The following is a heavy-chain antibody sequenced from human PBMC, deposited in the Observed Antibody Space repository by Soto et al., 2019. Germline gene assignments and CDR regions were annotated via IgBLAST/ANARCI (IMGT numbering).Heavy chain of an antibody. J-gene: IGHJ4*02. CDR1: GGSISSGDYY. D-gene: IGHD1-26*01. Sequence: QVQLQESGPGLVKPSQTLSLTCTVSGGSISSGDYYWSWIRQPPGKGLEWIGYIYYSGSTYSYPSLNRRVTISVYTSNNQCSLQLSSLTAADTAVYYCVSASGRYSDFDYWGQGTLVTVSS. V-gene: IGHV4-30-4*01. CDR2: IYYSGST. CDR3: VSASGRYSDFDY.